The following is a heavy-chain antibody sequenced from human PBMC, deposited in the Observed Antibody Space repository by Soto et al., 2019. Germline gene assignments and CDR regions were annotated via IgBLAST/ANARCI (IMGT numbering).Heavy chain of an antibody. CDR3: ARHSTGYYYSWFDP. D-gene: IGHD3-22*01. CDR1: GASITQYY. Sequence: SETLSLTCTVSGASITQYYWNWIRQSPGKGLEWIVHITHTGSAVYNPSLKSRVTISVHTSNSQFSLKLSSVTAADTAVYYCARHSTGYYYSWFDPWGQGTLVTVSS. CDR2: ITHTGSA. V-gene: IGHV4-59*08. J-gene: IGHJ5*02.